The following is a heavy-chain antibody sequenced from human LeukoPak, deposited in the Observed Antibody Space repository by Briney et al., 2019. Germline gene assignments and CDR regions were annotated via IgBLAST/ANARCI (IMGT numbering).Heavy chain of an antibody. CDR1: GGSISSGDYY. Sequence: SQTLSLTCTVSGGSISSGDYYWSWIRQPPGKGLEWIGYIYYSGGTYYNPSLKSRVTISVDTSKNQFSLKLSSVTAADTAVYYCARVRVVLGGPIDYWGQGTLVTVSS. D-gene: IGHD3-10*01. J-gene: IGHJ4*02. V-gene: IGHV4-30-4*01. CDR3: ARVRVVLGGPIDY. CDR2: IYYSGGT.